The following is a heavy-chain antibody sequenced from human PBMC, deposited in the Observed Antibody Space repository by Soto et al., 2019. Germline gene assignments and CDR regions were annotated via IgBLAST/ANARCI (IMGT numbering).Heavy chain of an antibody. J-gene: IGHJ4*02. D-gene: IGHD3-22*01. CDR3: AKCPGYDSSGYYYYFDY. V-gene: IGHV3-23*01. Sequence: GGSLKLSYAASVFPFSSYAMSWVRQAPGKGLEWVSAISGSGGSTYYADSVKGRFTISRDNSKNTLYLQMNSLGAEDTAVYYCAKCPGYDSSGYYYYFDYWGQGTLVTVS. CDR1: VFPFSSYA. CDR2: ISGSGGST.